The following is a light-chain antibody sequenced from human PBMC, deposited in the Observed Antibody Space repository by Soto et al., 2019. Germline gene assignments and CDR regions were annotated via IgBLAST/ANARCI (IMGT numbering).Light chain of an antibody. Sequence: DIQMTQSPSTLSSSVGDRVTITCRASQSISTGLAWYQQKPGKAPNLLIYDASTLESWVPSRFSGSGSGTEFTLTISSLQPDDFATYYCQQYSAKWAFGQGTKVDIK. J-gene: IGKJ1*01. CDR1: QSISTG. V-gene: IGKV1-5*01. CDR3: QQYSAKWA. CDR2: DAS.